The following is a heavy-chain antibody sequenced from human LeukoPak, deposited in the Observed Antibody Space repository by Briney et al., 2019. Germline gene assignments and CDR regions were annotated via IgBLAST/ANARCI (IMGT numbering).Heavy chain of an antibody. CDR2: ISSSSSYI. J-gene: IGHJ4*02. CDR3: ARDTNVDTAMVFNY. D-gene: IGHD5-18*01. Sequence: PGGSLRLSCAASGFTFSSYSMNWVRQAPGKGLEWVSSISSSSSYIYYADSVKGRFTISRDNAKNSLYLQMNSLRAEGTAVYYCARDTNVDTAMVFNYWGQGTLVTVSS. V-gene: IGHV3-21*01. CDR1: GFTFSSYS.